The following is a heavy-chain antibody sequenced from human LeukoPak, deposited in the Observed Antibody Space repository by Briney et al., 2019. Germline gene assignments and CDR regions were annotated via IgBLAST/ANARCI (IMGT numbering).Heavy chain of an antibody. V-gene: IGHV3-74*01. CDR1: GFTFSSYW. CDR3: ARVRADYDTSGYDY. Sequence: GGSLRLSCAASGFTFSSYWTHWVRQAPGKGPVWVSRINTDGSRTSYADSVKGRFTISRDNAKNTLYLQMNSLRAEDTAVYYCARVRADYDTSGYDYWGQGTLVTVSS. D-gene: IGHD3-22*01. J-gene: IGHJ4*02. CDR2: INTDGSRT.